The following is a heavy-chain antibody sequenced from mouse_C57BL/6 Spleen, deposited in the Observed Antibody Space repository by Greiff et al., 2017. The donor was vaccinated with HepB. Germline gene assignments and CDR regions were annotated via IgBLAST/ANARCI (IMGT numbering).Heavy chain of an antibody. V-gene: IGHV7-3*01. Sequence: EVKLVESGGGLVQPGGSLSLSCAASGFTFTDYYMSWVRQPPGKALEWLGFIRNKANGYTTEYSASVKGRFTISRDNSQSILYLQMNALRAEDSATYYCARYPYGSSWYFDVWGTGTTVTVSS. CDR2: IRNKANGYTT. CDR1: GFTFTDYY. J-gene: IGHJ1*03. CDR3: ARYPYGSSWYFDV. D-gene: IGHD1-1*01.